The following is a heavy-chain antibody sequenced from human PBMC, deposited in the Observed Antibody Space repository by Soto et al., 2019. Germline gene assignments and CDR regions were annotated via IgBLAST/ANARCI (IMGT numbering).Heavy chain of an antibody. V-gene: IGHV3-30*18. J-gene: IGHJ4*02. CDR3: AKGGRAYCGGDCRYYFAY. CDR1: GFTFSGFG. CDR2: ISYDGSNK. Sequence: QVQLVESGGGVVQPERSLRLSCAASGFTFSGFGMHWVRQAPGKGLEWVALISYDGSNKYYADSVKGRFTISRDNSKNTLYLQMNSLSTEDTAIYYCAKGGRAYCGGDCRYYFAYWGQGTLVTVSS. D-gene: IGHD2-21*02.